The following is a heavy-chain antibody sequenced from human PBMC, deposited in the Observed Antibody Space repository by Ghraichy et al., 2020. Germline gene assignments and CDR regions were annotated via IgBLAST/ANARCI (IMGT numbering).Heavy chain of an antibody. D-gene: IGHD2-2*02. J-gene: IGHJ4*02. CDR1: GGSFSGYY. V-gene: IGHV4-34*01. CDR2: INHSGST. CDR3: ASFLPTDCSSTSCYTGPFDY. Sequence: ESLNISCAVYGGSFSGYYWSWIRQPPGKGLEWIGEINHSGSTNYNPSLKSRVTISVDTSKNQFSLKLSSVTAADTAVYYCASFLPTDCSSTSCYTGPFDYWGQGTLVTVSS.